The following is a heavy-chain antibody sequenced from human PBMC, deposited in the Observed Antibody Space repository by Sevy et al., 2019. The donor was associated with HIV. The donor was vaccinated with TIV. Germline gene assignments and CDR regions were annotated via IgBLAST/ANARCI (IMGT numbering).Heavy chain of an antibody. CDR3: ARDVSRGERLGQLSAYFDY. CDR1: GFPFTTYA. Sequence: GGSLRLSCAASGFPFTTYAVHWVRQAPGKGLEWLAVISFNGGNKFYADSVRGRFTISRDNSENTMYLQMNSLRVEETAMYYCARDVSRGERLGQLSAYFDYWGQGTLVTVSS. V-gene: IGHV3-30-3*01. D-gene: IGHD3-16*02. CDR2: ISFNGGNK. J-gene: IGHJ4*02.